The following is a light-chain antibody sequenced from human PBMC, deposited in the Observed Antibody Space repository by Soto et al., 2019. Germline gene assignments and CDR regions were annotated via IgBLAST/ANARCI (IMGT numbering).Light chain of an antibody. J-gene: IGLJ2*01. V-gene: IGLV2-8*01. Sequence: QSALTQPPSASGSPGQSVTISCTGTSSDVGGYNYVSWYQKHPGKAPKIMIYEVSKRASGVPDRFSGSKSGNTASLTVSGLQTEDEADYYCSSYAGSNLVFGGGTKLTVL. CDR2: EVS. CDR1: SSDVGGYNY. CDR3: SSYAGSNLV.